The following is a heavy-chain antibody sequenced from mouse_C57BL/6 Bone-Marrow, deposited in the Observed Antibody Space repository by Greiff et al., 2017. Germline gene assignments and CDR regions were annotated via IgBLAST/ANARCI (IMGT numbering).Heavy chain of an antibody. D-gene: IGHD1-1*01. V-gene: IGHV1-64*01. Sequence: VQLQQPGAELVKPGASVKLSCKASGYTFTSYWMHWVKQRPGQGLEWIGMIHPNSGSTNYTEKFKSKDTLTVDKSSSTAYMQISSLASEDSAVYYCARPFYYGSHDDWGQGTTLTVSS. CDR2: IHPNSGST. CDR3: ARPFYYGSHDD. CDR1: GYTFTSYW. J-gene: IGHJ2*01.